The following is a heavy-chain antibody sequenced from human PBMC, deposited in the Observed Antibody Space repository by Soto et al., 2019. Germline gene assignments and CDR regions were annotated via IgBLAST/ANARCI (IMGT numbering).Heavy chain of an antibody. CDR2: IYYSGST. CDR3: ARAGSGGDYVGY. V-gene: IGHV4-59*01. D-gene: IGHD3-10*01. Sequence: SETLSLTCTVSGGSISSYYWSWIRQPPGKGLEWIGYIYYSGSTNYNPSLKSRVTISVDTSKNQFSLKLSSVTAADTAVYHCARAGSGGDYVGYWGQGTLVTVSS. J-gene: IGHJ4*02. CDR1: GGSISSYY.